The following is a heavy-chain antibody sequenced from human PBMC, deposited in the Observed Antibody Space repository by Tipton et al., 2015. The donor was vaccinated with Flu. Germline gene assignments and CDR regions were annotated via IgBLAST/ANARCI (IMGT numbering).Heavy chain of an antibody. CDR3: ARHGASGIYLNWFDP. CDR2: IHYSGDT. J-gene: IGHJ5*02. Sequence: TLSLTCTVSGGSINNNNYYWGWIRQPPGKGLEWIGSIHYSGDTYYNPSLKSRVNISVDTSKSQFSLKLNSVTAADTAVYYCARHGASGIYLNWFDPWGQGTLVPVSS. V-gene: IGHV4-39*01. D-gene: IGHD3-10*01. CDR1: GGSINNNNYY.